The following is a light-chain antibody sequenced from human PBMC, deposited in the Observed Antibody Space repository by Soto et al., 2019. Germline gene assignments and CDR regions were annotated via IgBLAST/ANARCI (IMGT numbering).Light chain of an antibody. J-gene: IGKJ1*01. Sequence: VFTLSTSTLSLSPGERATLPRRASQSVSSNYLAWYQQKPGQAPRLLIYGASSRATGIPDRFSGSGSGTEFTLTISRLEPEDFAVYYCQQYGGSPRTFGQGTKVDIK. CDR1: QSVSSNY. CDR2: GAS. CDR3: QQYGGSPRT. V-gene: IGKV3-20*01.